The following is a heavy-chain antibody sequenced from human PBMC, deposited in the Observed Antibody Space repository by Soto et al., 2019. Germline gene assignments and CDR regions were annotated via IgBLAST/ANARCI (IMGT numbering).Heavy chain of an antibody. CDR1: GFTFSNAW. Sequence: EVQLVESGGGLVKPGGSLRLSCAASGFTFSNAWMSWVRQAPGKGLEWVGRIKSKTDGGTTDYAAPVKGRFTISRDDSKNTLYLQMNSLKTEDTAVYYCTTDRVVVVPAAKIYYYYYYGMDVWGQGTTVTVSS. J-gene: IGHJ6*02. D-gene: IGHD2-2*01. CDR2: IKSKTDGGTT. CDR3: TTDRVVVVPAAKIYYYYYYGMDV. V-gene: IGHV3-15*01.